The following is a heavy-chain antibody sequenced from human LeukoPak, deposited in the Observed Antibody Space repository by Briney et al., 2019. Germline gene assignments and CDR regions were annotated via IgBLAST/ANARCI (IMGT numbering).Heavy chain of an antibody. CDR1: GFTFSSYG. CDR2: IWYDGSNK. V-gene: IGHV3-33*01. Sequence: GRSLRLSCAASGFTFSSYGMHWVRQAPGKGLEWVAVIWYDGSNKYYADSVKGRFTISRDNSKNTLYLQMNSLRAEDTAVYYCAGQGVVTDYGMDVWGQGTTVTVSS. J-gene: IGHJ6*02. D-gene: IGHD2-21*02. CDR3: AGQGVVTDYGMDV.